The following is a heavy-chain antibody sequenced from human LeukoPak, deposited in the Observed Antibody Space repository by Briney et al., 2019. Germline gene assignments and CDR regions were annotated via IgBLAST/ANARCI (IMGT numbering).Heavy chain of an antibody. D-gene: IGHD2-2*02. J-gene: IGHJ4*02. CDR1: GFTFSSYG. Sequence: GGSLRLSCAASGFTFSSYGMHWVRQAPGKGLEWVAFIRYDGSNKYYADSVKGRFTISRDNSKNTLYLQMNSLRAEDTVVYYCAKAHCSSTSCYIGFDYWGQGTLVTVSS. CDR2: IRYDGSNK. V-gene: IGHV3-30*02. CDR3: AKAHCSSTSCYIGFDY.